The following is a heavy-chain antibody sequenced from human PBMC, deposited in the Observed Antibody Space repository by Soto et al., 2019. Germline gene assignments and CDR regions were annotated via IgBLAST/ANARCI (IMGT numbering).Heavy chain of an antibody. Sequence: SETLSLTCTVSGGSISSSSYYWGWIRQPPGKGLEWIGSIYYSGSTYYNPSLKSRVTISLDTSKNQFSLKLSSVTAADTAVYYCARRGEYYDPLGLPNYGMDVWGQGTTVTVSS. D-gene: IGHD3-3*01. CDR2: IYYSGST. CDR3: ARRGEYYDPLGLPNYGMDV. V-gene: IGHV4-39*01. J-gene: IGHJ6*02. CDR1: GGSISSSSYY.